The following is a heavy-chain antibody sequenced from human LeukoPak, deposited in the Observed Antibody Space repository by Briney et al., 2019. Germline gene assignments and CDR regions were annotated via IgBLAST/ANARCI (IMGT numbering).Heavy chain of an antibody. V-gene: IGHV3-30-3*01. J-gene: IGHJ2*01. Sequence: GALRLSCAASGFTFSSYAMHWVRQAPGKGLEWVAVISYDGSNKYYADSVKGRFTISRDNSKNTLYLQMNSLRAEDTAVYYCARDSSSPYWYFNLWGRGTLVTVSS. CDR1: GFTFSSYA. CDR2: ISYDGSNK. CDR3: ARDSSSPYWYFNL. D-gene: IGHD6-6*01.